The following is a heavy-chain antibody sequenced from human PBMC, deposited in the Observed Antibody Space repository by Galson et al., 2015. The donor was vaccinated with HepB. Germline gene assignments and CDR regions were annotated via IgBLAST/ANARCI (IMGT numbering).Heavy chain of an antibody. D-gene: IGHD3-10*01. Sequence: SLRLSCAASGFTFSSYGMHWVRQAPGKGLEWVAFIRYDGSNKYYADSVKGRFTISRDNSKNTLYLQMNSLRAEDTAVYYCAKDRFGAYYGVYFDYWGQGTLVTVSS. V-gene: IGHV3-30*02. CDR2: IRYDGSNK. CDR3: AKDRFGAYYGVYFDY. J-gene: IGHJ4*02. CDR1: GFTFSSYG.